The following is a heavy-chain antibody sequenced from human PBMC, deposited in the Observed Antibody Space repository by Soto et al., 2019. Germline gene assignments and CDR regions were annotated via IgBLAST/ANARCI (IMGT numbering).Heavy chain of an antibody. CDR2: LYYSGST. J-gene: IGHJ6*02. CDR3: ARQWLELQYYHYGMDL. CDR1: GGSISSSSYY. D-gene: IGHD1-7*01. V-gene: IGHV4-39*01. Sequence: QLQLQESGPGLVKPSETLSLTCTVSGGSISSSSYYWGWIRQPPGKGLEWIGSLYYSGSTYYNPSLKSQVALYVDTSKNQCPLKLRSVTAADTAVYCGARQWLELQYYHYGMDLWGQGTTVTVSS.